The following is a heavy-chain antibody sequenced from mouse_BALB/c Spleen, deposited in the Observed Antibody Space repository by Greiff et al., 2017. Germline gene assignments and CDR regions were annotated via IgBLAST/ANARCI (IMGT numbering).Heavy chain of an antibody. V-gene: IGHV14-1*02. CDR1: GFNIKDYY. CDR3: ARGGYGNYYAMDY. J-gene: IGHJ4*01. Sequence: DVKLAESGAELVRPGALVKLSCKASGFNIKDYYMHWVKQRPEQGLEWIGWIDPENGNTIYDPKFQGKASITADTSSNTAYLQLSSLTSEDTAVYYCARGGYGNYYAMDYWGQGTSVTVSS. D-gene: IGHD2-10*02. CDR2: IDPENGNT.